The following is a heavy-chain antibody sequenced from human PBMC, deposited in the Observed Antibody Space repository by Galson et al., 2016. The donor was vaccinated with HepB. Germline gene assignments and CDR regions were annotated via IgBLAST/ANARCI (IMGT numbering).Heavy chain of an antibody. CDR3: AKVPSSGSYFISGADY. CDR2: INSRADRT. CDR1: GFIYNDYG. V-gene: IGHV3-23*01. J-gene: IGHJ4*02. Sequence: SLRLSCAASGFIYNDYGMSWVRQSPGGGLEWVSSINSRADRTYYADSVKGRFTISRENSKNLVFLEMNSLRVEDTAVYYCAKVPSSGSYFISGADYWGQGTLVTVSS. D-gene: IGHD3-10*01.